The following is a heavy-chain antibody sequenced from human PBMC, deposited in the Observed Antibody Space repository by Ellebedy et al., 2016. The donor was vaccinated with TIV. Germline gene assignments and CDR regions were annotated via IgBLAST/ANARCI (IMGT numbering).Heavy chain of an antibody. CDR3: ARRGSYGDYAVQINSWFDT. V-gene: IGHV3-7*01. J-gene: IGHJ5*02. D-gene: IGHD4-17*01. CDR1: GFSFRSYW. Sequence: PGGSLRLSYAASGFSFRSYWMSWVRQAPGKGLEWVATIYQDGGVQSYVDSVKGRFTISRDNADNSLFLQMNSLRAEDTAVYYCARRGSYGDYAVQINSWFDTWGRGTLVAVSS. CDR2: IYQDGGVQ.